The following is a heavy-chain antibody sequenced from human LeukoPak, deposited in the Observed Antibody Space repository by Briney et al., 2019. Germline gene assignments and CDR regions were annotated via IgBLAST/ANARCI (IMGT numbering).Heavy chain of an antibody. Sequence: PSETLSLTCAVYGGSTSGYYRSWIRQPPGKGLEWIGEINHSGSANYNPSLKSRVTISVATSKNHFSLMLISVSAAEKAVYYWARVAARIAARAYFDYWGQGTLVTVYS. J-gene: IGHJ4*02. V-gene: IGHV4-34*01. CDR3: ARVAARIAARAYFDY. CDR1: GGSTSGYY. CDR2: INHSGSA. D-gene: IGHD6-6*01.